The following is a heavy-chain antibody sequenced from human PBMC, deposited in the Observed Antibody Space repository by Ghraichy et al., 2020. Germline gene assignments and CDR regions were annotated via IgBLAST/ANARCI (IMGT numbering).Heavy chain of an antibody. D-gene: IGHD5-18*01. Sequence: GESLNISCAASGFTFSSYSMNWVRQAPGKGLEWVSYISSSSSTIYYADSVKGRFTISRDNAKNSLYLQMNSLRDEDTAVYYCARTVDTAMVSYYGMDVWGQGTTVTVSS. CDR2: ISSSSSTI. CDR3: ARTVDTAMVSYYGMDV. J-gene: IGHJ6*02. CDR1: GFTFSSYS. V-gene: IGHV3-48*02.